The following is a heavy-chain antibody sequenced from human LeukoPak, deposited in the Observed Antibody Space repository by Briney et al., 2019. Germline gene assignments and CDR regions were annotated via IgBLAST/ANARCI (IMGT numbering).Heavy chain of an antibody. V-gene: IGHV3-7*01. CDR2: INQDGSEK. J-gene: IGHJ4*02. D-gene: IGHD2-2*01. CDR1: GFTFSSYW. Sequence: GGSLRLSCAASGFTFSSYWMSWVRQAPGKGLEWVANINQDGSEKYYVDSVKGRFTISRDNAKNSLYLQMNSLRADDTAVYYCATEEAYYCSTTSCQLFDYWGQGTLVTVSS. CDR3: ATEEAYYCSTTSCQLFDY.